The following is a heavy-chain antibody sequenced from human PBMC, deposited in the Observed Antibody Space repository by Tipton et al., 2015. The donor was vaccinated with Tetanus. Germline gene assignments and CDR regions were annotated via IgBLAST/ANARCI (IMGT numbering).Heavy chain of an antibody. Sequence: SLRLSCVASGFTFSNYGMTWVRQAPGKGLEWVSTIRDGDGRTYYADSVKGRFTISRDNSKNSVYLQVNSLRAEDTAVYYCTRDRDWTLDVWGQGTTVTVSS. CDR1: GFTFSNYG. D-gene: IGHD1-1*01. J-gene: IGHJ6*02. V-gene: IGHV3-23*01. CDR2: IRDGDGRT. CDR3: TRDRDWTLDV.